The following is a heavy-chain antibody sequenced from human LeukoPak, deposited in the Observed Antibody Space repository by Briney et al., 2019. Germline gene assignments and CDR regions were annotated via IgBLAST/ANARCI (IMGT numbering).Heavy chain of an antibody. Sequence: SETLSLTCTVSGGSISSHYWSWIRQPPGKGLERIGYIYYSGSTNYNPSLKSRVTISVDTSKNQFSLKLSSVTAADTAVYYCASGDFWSGFRDVWGKGTTVTVSS. CDR2: IYYSGST. V-gene: IGHV4-59*11. CDR3: ASGDFWSGFRDV. D-gene: IGHD3-3*01. J-gene: IGHJ6*04. CDR1: GGSISSHY.